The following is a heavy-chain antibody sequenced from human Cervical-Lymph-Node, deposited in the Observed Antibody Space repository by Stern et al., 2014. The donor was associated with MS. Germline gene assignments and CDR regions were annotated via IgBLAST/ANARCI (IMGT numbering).Heavy chain of an antibody. Sequence: EVQLVESGGGLVQPGRSLRLSCAASGFTFETYAMHWVRPAPGKGLEWVSGLSWNSRSIGYADSVKGRFTISRDNAENSLYLQMNSLRAEDTASYYCAKGGGGSYYYYGMDVWGQGTTVTVSS. D-gene: IGHD1-26*01. J-gene: IGHJ6*01. CDR3: AKGGGGSYYYYGMDV. CDR2: LSWNSRSI. V-gene: IGHV3-9*01. CDR1: GFTFETYA.